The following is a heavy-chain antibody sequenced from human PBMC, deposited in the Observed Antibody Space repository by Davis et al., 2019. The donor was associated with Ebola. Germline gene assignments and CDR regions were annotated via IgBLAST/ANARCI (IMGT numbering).Heavy chain of an antibody. CDR1: GYSFTGYY. CDR3: ARRKVGAQGVCFDI. D-gene: IGHD1-26*01. J-gene: IGHJ3*02. Sequence: ASVKVSCKASGYSFTGYYLHWMRQAPGQGLEWVGKINPATGGTDYGWKFKGRVTMTRDTSIRTAYMELNRLTSDDTAVYYCARRKVGAQGVCFDIWGQGTMVTVSS. CDR2: INPATGGT. V-gene: IGHV1-2*02.